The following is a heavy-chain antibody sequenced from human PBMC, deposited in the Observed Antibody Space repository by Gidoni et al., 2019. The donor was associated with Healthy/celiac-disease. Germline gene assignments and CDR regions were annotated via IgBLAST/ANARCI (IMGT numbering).Heavy chain of an antibody. V-gene: IGHV4-34*01. D-gene: IGHD2-8*01. Sequence: QVQLQQWGAGLLKPSETLSLTCAVYGGSFSGYYWSWIRQPPGKGLEWIGEINHSGSTNYNPSLKSRVTISVDTSKNQFSLKLSSVTAADTAVYYCARGRRWSNYYGMDVWGQGTTVTVSS. CDR3: ARGRRWSNYYGMDV. CDR1: GGSFSGYY. J-gene: IGHJ6*02. CDR2: INHSGST.